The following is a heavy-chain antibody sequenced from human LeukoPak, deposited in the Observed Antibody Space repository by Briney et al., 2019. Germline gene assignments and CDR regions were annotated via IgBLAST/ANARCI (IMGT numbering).Heavy chain of an antibody. Sequence: SSETLSLTCAVYGGSFSGYYWSWIRQPPGKGLEWIGEINHSGSTNYNPSLKSRVTISVDTSKNQFSLKLSSVTAADTAVYYCARTLIQLWSFDYWGQGILVTVSS. CDR3: ARTLIQLWSFDY. D-gene: IGHD5-18*01. CDR1: GGSFSGYY. CDR2: INHSGST. J-gene: IGHJ4*02. V-gene: IGHV4-34*01.